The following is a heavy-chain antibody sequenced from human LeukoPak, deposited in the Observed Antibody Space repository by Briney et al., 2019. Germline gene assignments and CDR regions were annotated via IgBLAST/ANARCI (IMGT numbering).Heavy chain of an antibody. V-gene: IGHV3-30*02. Sequence: PGGSLRLSCAASGFTFSSYGMHWVRHAPGKGLELVAFIRYDGSNKYYADSVKGRFTISRDNSKNTLYLQMNSLRAEDTAVYYCAKDHDYGDYVNEFLDYWGQGTLVTVSS. D-gene: IGHD4-17*01. CDR1: GFTFSSYG. CDR2: IRYDGSNK. CDR3: AKDHDYGDYVNEFLDY. J-gene: IGHJ4*02.